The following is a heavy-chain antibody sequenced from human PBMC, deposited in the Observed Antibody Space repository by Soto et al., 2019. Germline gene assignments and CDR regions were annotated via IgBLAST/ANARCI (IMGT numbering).Heavy chain of an antibody. Sequence: QVQLVQSGAEVKKPGSSVKVSCKASGGTFSSYAISWVRQAPGQGLEWMGGLIPIFGTANYAQKFQGRVTITADESTSTAYMELSSLRSEDTAVYYCARVSDYDFWSGYYTILGYYYYGMDVWGQGTTVTVSS. J-gene: IGHJ6*02. CDR3: ARVSDYDFWSGYYTILGYYYYGMDV. D-gene: IGHD3-3*01. V-gene: IGHV1-69*01. CDR2: LIPIFGTA. CDR1: GGTFSSYA.